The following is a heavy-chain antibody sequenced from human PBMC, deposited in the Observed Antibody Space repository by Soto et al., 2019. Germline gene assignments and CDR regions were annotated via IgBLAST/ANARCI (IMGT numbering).Heavy chain of an antibody. Sequence: EVQLVESGGGLVQPGGSLKLSCAASGFTFSGSAMHWVRQASGKGLEWVGRIRSKANSYATAYAASVKGRFTISRDDSKNTAYLQMNSLKTEDTAVYYCTRLAGTPPRNWFDPWGQGTLVTVSS. D-gene: IGHD1-1*01. CDR1: GFTFSGSA. CDR2: IRSKANSYAT. J-gene: IGHJ5*02. V-gene: IGHV3-73*02. CDR3: TRLAGTPPRNWFDP.